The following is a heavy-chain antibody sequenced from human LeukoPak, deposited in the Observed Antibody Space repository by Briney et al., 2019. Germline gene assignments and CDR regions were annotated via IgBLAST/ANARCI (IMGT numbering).Heavy chain of an antibody. V-gene: IGHV3-23*01. Sequence: GGSLRLSCAASGLTFSNAWMSWVRQAPGEGLEWVSAISGSGGSTYYADSVKGRFTISRDNSKNTLYLQMNSLRAEDTAVYYCAKDLTIFGPRGYWGQGTLVTVSS. J-gene: IGHJ4*02. CDR3: AKDLTIFGPRGY. CDR2: ISGSGGST. CDR1: GLTFSNAW. D-gene: IGHD3-3*01.